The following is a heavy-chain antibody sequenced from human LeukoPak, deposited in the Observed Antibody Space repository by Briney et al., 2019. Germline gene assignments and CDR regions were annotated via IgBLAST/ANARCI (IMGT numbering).Heavy chain of an antibody. CDR2: IIPIFGTA. J-gene: IGHJ3*02. Sequence: ASVTVSCKASGGTFSSYAISWVRQAPGQGLEWMGGIIPIFGTANYAQKFQGRVTIPADKSTSTAYMELSSLRSEDTAVYYCARGGRAYCSSTSCYGAFDIWGQGTMVTVSS. D-gene: IGHD2-2*01. V-gene: IGHV1-69*06. CDR3: ARGGRAYCSSTSCYGAFDI. CDR1: GGTFSSYA.